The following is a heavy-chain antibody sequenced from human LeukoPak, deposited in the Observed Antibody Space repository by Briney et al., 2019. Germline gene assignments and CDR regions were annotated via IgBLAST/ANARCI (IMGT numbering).Heavy chain of an antibody. J-gene: IGHJ4*02. Sequence: PGGSLRLSCAASGFTVSSNYMSWVRQAPGKGLEWVAVISYDGSNKYYADSVKGRFTISRDNSKNTLYLQMNSLRAEDTAVYYCAKAGYCSGGSCWSDFDYWGQGTLVTVSS. D-gene: IGHD2-15*01. V-gene: IGHV3-30*18. CDR3: AKAGYCSGGSCWSDFDY. CDR2: ISYDGSNK. CDR1: GFTVSSNY.